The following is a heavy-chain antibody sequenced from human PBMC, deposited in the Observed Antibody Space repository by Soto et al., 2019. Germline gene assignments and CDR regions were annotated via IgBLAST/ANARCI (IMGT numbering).Heavy chain of an antibody. CDR1: GVSVSSGRYY. CDR3: ASVSFQRYGDP. J-gene: IGHJ5*02. CDR2: VYHTGST. Sequence: SETRPHTWTVSGVSVSSGRYYWSWILQPPKKGLEWIGYVYHTGSTKCNPSLKSRVTISADTSKNQFSLKLPSVTAADTAVYYCASVSFQRYGDP. V-gene: IGHV4-61*01. D-gene: IGHD4-17*01.